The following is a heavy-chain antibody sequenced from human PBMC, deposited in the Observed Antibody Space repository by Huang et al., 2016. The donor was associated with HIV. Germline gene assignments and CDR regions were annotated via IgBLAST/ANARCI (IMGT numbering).Heavy chain of an antibody. D-gene: IGHD3-10*01. CDR1: GFTFSSYA. CDR2: ISDDGSNK. J-gene: IGHJ4*02. Sequence: QERLVESGGGVVQPGRSLRLSCAASGFTFSSYAMHWVRQAPGKGLEWVAFISDDGSNKHYVDSVKGRFTISRDNSKKMLYLQMNSLRMGDTAVYYCARGSAGVLWFGEMWGQGTLVTVSS. V-gene: IGHV3-30*14. CDR3: ARGSAGVLWFGEM.